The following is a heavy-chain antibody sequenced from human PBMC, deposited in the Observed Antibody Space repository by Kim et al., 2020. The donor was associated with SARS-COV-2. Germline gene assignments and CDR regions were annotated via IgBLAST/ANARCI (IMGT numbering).Heavy chain of an antibody. Sequence: ASVKVSCKASGYTFTSYDINWVRQATGQGLEWMGWMNPNSGNTGYAQKFQGRVTMTRNTSISTAYMELSSLRSEDTAVYYCASTSRRGDYGSGSYFTRWFEAWGGYYYYGMDVWGQGTTVTVSS. CDR3: ASTSRRGDYGSGSYFTRWFEAWGGYYYYGMDV. J-gene: IGHJ6*02. CDR1: GYTFTSYD. CDR2: MNPNSGNT. V-gene: IGHV1-8*01. D-gene: IGHD3-10*01.